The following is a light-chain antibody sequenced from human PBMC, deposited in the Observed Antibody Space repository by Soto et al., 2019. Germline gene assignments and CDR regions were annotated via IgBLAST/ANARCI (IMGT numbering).Light chain of an antibody. CDR2: DVS. CDR3: SSYTSSSTLVV. CDR1: SSDVGGYHY. J-gene: IGLJ2*01. V-gene: IGLV2-14*01. Sequence: QSALTQPASVSGAPGQSITISCTGTSSDVGGYHYVSWYQQHPGKATKLMIYDVSNRPSGVSNRFSGSKSGNTACLTISGLQAEDEADYYCSSYTSSSTLVVFGGGTKLTVL.